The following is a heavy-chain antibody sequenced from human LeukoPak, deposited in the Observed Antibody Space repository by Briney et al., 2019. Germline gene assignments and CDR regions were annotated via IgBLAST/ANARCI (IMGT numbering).Heavy chain of an antibody. J-gene: IGHJ4*02. CDR1: GDSVSSNSAS. Sequence: SQTLSLTCGISGDSVSSNSASWNWLRQSPSRGLEWLGRTYFRSKWFNDYTASLRSRVTINPDTSKNQFSLHMNSVTPEDTATYYCARAGRSSSSWYSLGFDYWGQGILVTVSS. V-gene: IGHV6-1*01. CDR3: ARAGRSSSSWYSLGFDY. D-gene: IGHD6-13*01. CDR2: TYFRSKWFN.